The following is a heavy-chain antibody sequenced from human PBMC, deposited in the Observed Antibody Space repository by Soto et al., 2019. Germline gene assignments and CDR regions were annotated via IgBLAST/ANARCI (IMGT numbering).Heavy chain of an antibody. CDR3: ARGRHWFGP. CDR1: GINITSSY. CDR2: ISDRGDI. Sequence: PSDTLSLTWTVPGINITSSYWIWFRQSPGKGLEWIGQISDRGDINYNPPLESRVAISTDTSKNQVSLTLTAVNAADTAVYFCARGRHWFGPWGQGTLVTVSS. J-gene: IGHJ5*02. V-gene: IGHV4-59*08.